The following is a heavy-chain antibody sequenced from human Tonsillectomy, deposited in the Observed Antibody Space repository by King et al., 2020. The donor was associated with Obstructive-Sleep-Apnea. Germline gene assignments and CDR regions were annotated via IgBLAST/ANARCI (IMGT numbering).Heavy chain of an antibody. V-gene: IGHV3-48*01. CDR2: ISSSSSTI. CDR1: GFTFSSYS. D-gene: IGHD4-17*01. J-gene: IGHJ4*02. CDR3: ARRNDYGDPYYFDY. Sequence: EVQLVQSGGGLVQPGGSLRLSCAASGFTFSSYSMNWVRQAPGKGLEWVSYISSSSSTIYYADSVKGRFTISRDNAKNSLYLQMNSLRAADTAVYYCARRNDYGDPYYFDYWGQGTLVTVSS.